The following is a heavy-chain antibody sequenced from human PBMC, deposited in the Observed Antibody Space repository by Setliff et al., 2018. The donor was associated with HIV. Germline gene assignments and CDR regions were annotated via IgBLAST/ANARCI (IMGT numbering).Heavy chain of an antibody. J-gene: IGHJ4*02. CDR3: AAASSWDPLLDY. D-gene: IGHD6-13*01. CDR2: IHSDGSLT. Sequence: GGSLRLSCAVSGVTSSSYWVDWVRQAPGKGLVWVSRIHSDGSLTNYADSVRGRFTISRDNTKNMVYLQMTGLRVEDTAVYYCAAASSWDPLLDYWGQGTLVTVSS. V-gene: IGHV3-74*01. CDR1: GVTSSSYW.